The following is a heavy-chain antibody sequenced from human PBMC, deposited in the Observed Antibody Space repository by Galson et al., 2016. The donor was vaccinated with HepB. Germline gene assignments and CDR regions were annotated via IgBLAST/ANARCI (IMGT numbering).Heavy chain of an antibody. CDR2: IYYSGST. J-gene: IGHJ5*02. CDR1: GGSISSNTYY. D-gene: IGHD2-8*01. CDR3: AGPRFGLILYGFDA. V-gene: IGHV4-39*01. Sequence: SETLSLTCTVSGGSISSNTYYWGWIRQPPGKGLEWIGSIYYSGSTYYNPSLKSRVTISVDTSKNQFSLKLSSVTAADTAVYYCAGPRFGLILYGFDAGGQGTLVTVSS.